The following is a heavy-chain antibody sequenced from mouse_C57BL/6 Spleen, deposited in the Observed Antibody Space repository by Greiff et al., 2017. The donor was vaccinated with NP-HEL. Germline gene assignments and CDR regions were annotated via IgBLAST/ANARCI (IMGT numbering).Heavy chain of an antibody. Sequence: QVQLQQPGAELVKPGASVKLSCKASGYTFTSYWMHWVKQRPGQGLEWIGMIHPNSGSTNYNEKFKSKATLTVDKSSSTAYMQLSSLTSEDSAVYYCARKGLHSDAGNYYAMDYWGQGTSVTVSS. CDR1: GYTFTSYW. CDR3: ARKGLHSDAGNYYAMDY. D-gene: IGHD1-2*01. J-gene: IGHJ4*01. V-gene: IGHV1-64*01. CDR2: IHPNSGST.